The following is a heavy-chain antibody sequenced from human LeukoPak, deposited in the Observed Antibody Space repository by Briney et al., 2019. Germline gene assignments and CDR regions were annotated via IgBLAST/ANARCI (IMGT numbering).Heavy chain of an antibody. CDR2: MYTDGDT. D-gene: IGHD6-19*01. CDR3: AAQGRYSSGWRADY. Sequence: SETLSLTCDVSGASISGHWWSWIRQPAGKGLEWIGRMYTDGDTNYNPALKSRVTVSVDTSKKQFSLKLSSVNAADTGVYFCAAQGRYSSGWRADYWGQGTLVTVSS. CDR1: GASISGHW. J-gene: IGHJ4*02. V-gene: IGHV4-4*07.